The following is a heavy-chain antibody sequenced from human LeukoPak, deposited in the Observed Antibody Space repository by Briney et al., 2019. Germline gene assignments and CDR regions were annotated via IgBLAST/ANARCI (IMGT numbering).Heavy chain of an antibody. V-gene: IGHV1-2*06. CDR3: ARDQIVGDYNWFDP. D-gene: IGHD1-26*01. Sequence: ASVKVSCKASGYTFTGYYMHWVRQAPGQGIEWMGRINPNSGGTNYAQKFQGRVTMTRDTSISTAYMELSRLRSDDTAVYYCARDQIVGDYNWFDPWGQGTLVTVSS. J-gene: IGHJ5*02. CDR2: INPNSGGT. CDR1: GYTFTGYY.